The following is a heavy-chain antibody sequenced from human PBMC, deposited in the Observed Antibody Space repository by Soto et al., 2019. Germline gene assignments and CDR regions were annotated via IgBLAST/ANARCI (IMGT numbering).Heavy chain of an antibody. Sequence: GGSLRLSCAASGFNFSSYWMSWVRQAPGKGLEWVANIKQDGSEKYYVDSVKGRFTISRDNAKNSLYLQMNSLRAGDTAVYYCARDREAGSLFVGDVWGKGTTVTVSS. CDR2: IKQDGSEK. CDR1: GFNFSSYW. J-gene: IGHJ6*04. D-gene: IGHD3-10*01. V-gene: IGHV3-7*01. CDR3: ARDREAGSLFVGDV.